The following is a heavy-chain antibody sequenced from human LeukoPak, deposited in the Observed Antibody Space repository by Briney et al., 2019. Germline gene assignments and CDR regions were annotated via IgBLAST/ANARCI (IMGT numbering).Heavy chain of an antibody. Sequence: ASVKVSCKASGYIFTSYGISWLRQAPGQGLDGIGWISAYNGNTNYAQKLQGRVTMNTDTSTSTAYMELRSLRSDDTAVYYCARVKAVQFDYWGQGTLVTVSS. CDR1: GYIFTSYG. CDR3: ARVKAVQFDY. CDR2: ISAYNGNT. J-gene: IGHJ4*02. V-gene: IGHV1-18*01.